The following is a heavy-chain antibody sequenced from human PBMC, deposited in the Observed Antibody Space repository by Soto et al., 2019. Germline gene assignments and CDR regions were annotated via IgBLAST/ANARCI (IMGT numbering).Heavy chain of an antibody. CDR3: ARSVFP. CDR1: GGSISSYY. CDR2: IYYIGST. Sequence: SETLSLTCTVSGGSISSYYWNWIRQHPGKGLEWIGYIYYIGSTYYNPSLKSRVTISLDTSKNQFSLKLSSVTAADTAVYYCARSVFPWGQGTLVTVSS. J-gene: IGHJ5*02. V-gene: IGHV4-59*06.